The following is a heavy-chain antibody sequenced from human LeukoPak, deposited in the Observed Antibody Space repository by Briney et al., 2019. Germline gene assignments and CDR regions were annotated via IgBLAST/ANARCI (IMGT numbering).Heavy chain of an antibody. CDR1: GGSISSGGYY. CDR2: IYYSGST. V-gene: IGHV4-31*03. J-gene: IGHJ4*02. D-gene: IGHD3-16*01. Sequence: PSETLSLTSTVSGGSISSGGYYWSWIRQHPGKGLEWIGYIYYSGSTYYNPSLKSRVTISVDTSKSQFSLKLSSVTAADTAVYYCAGGFSHASDWGQGTLVTVSS. CDR3: AGGFSHASD.